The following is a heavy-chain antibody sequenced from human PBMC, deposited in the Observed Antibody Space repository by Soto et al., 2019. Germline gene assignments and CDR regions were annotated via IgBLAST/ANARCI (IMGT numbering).Heavy chain of an antibody. CDR1: GGSISSGGYY. Sequence: PSETLSLTCTVSGGSISSGGYYWSWIRQHPGKGLEWIGYIYYSGSTYYNPSLKSRVTISVDTSKNQFSLKLSSVTAADTAVYFCAKSSQSKVDPFAYSSRGTPVTVSS. CDR3: AKSSQSKVDPFAY. V-gene: IGHV4-31*03. D-gene: IGHD2-15*01. J-gene: IGHJ4*02. CDR2: IYYSGST.